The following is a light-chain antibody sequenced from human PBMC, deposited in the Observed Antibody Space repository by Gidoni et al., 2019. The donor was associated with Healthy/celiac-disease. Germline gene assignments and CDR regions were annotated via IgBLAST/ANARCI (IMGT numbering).Light chain of an antibody. CDR1: QSVSSN. V-gene: IGKV3-15*01. Sequence: EIVMTQSPATLSVSPGERATLSCRASQSVSSNLAWYQQKPGQAPRLLIYGASTSATGIPARFSGSGSGTEFTLPISSLQSEDFAVYYCQQYNNWPPWTFGQXTKVEIK. J-gene: IGKJ1*01. CDR2: GAS. CDR3: QQYNNWPPWT.